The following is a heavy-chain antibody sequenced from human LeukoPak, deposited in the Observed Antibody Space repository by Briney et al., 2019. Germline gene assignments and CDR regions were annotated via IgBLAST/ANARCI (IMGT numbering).Heavy chain of an antibody. CDR1: GFTFSSYG. D-gene: IGHD2-15*01. J-gene: IGHJ4*02. V-gene: IGHV3-30*03. CDR3: AIWVVAATPVDY. Sequence: GGSLRLSCAASGFTFSSYGMHWVRQAPGKGLEWVAVISYDGSNKYYADSVKGRFTISRDNSKNTLYLQMNSLRAEDTAVYYCAIWVVAATPVDYWGQGTLVTVSS. CDR2: ISYDGSNK.